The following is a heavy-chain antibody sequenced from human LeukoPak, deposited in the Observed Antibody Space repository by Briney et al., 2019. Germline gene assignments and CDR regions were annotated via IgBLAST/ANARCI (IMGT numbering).Heavy chain of an antibody. CDR2: ISSSSSYI. D-gene: IGHD2-2*01. Sequence: GGSLRLFCAASGFTFSSYSMNWVRQAPGKGLEWVSSISSSSSYIYYADSVKGRFTISRDNAKNSLYLQMNSLRAEDTAVYYCAREGCSSTSCYWEDAFDIWGQGTMVTVSS. CDR1: GFTFSSYS. CDR3: AREGCSSTSCYWEDAFDI. V-gene: IGHV3-21*01. J-gene: IGHJ3*02.